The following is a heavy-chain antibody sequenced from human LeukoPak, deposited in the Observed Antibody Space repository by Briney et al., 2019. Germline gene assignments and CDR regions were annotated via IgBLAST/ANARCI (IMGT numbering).Heavy chain of an antibody. CDR1: GGSISSSSYY. D-gene: IGHD4-17*01. CDR2: IYYSGST. CDR3: ARALGDAYYYYYYMDV. J-gene: IGHJ6*03. V-gene: IGHV4-39*06. Sequence: SETLSLTCTVSGGSISSSSYYWGWIRQPPGKGLEWIGSIYYSGSTYYNPSLKSRVTISVDTSKNQFALKLSSVTAADTAVYYCARALGDAYYYYYYMDVWSKGTTVTVSS.